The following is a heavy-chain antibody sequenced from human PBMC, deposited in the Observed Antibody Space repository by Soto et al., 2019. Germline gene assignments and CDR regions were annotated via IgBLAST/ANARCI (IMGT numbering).Heavy chain of an antibody. Sequence: GGSLRLSCAASGLTFSSYAMSWVRQAPGKGLEWVSAISGSGGSTFYADSVKGRFTISRDNSKNTLFLQMNSLRVEDTAVYYCAGRIAVAGTLAYWGRGTLVTVSS. CDR1: GLTFSSYA. D-gene: IGHD6-19*01. J-gene: IGHJ4*02. CDR3: AGRIAVAGTLAY. CDR2: ISGSGGST. V-gene: IGHV3-23*01.